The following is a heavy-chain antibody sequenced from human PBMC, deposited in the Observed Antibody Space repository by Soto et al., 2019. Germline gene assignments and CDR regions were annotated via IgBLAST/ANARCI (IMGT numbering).Heavy chain of an antibody. Sequence: SETLSLTCAVYNGSFIGHYWTWIRQPPGKGLEWIGEIDHRGSTRYNPSLRSRVTISVDPSKNQFSLILTSVTAADTAVYYCVSRARERGSASITSGGVRPLFGDFWGQGSLVTVSS. CDR3: VSRARERGSASITSGGVRPLFGDF. D-gene: IGHD3-16*01. V-gene: IGHV4-34*01. CDR1: NGSFIGHY. J-gene: IGHJ4*02. CDR2: IDHRGST.